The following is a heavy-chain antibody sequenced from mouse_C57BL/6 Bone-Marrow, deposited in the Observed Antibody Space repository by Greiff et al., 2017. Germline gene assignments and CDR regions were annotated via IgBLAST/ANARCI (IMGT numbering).Heavy chain of an antibody. J-gene: IGHJ1*03. Sequence: QVQLQQPGAELVMPGASVKLSCKASGYTFTSYWMHWVKQRPGQGLEWIGEIDPSDSYTNYNQKFKGKSTLTVDKSSSTAYMQLSSLTSEDSAVYYCARVKTIRVWGTGTTVTVSS. CDR1: GYTFTSYW. D-gene: IGHD1-1*02. CDR3: ARVKTIRV. CDR2: IDPSDSYT. V-gene: IGHV1-69*01.